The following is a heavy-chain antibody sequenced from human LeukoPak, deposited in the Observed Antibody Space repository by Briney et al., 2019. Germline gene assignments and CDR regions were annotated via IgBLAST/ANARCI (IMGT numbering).Heavy chain of an antibody. J-gene: IGHJ4*02. V-gene: IGHV3-23*01. CDR1: GFTFSNYA. CDR2: LGDDDGRT. Sequence: GGSLRLSCAASGFTFSNYAMNWVRQAPGKGLEWVSALGDDDGRTFYADSVKGRFTISRDNSKNTLYLQMNSLRAEDTAIYYCAKNGKDNYDMFFDFWGQGTLVTVSS. CDR3: AKNGKDNYDMFFDF. D-gene: IGHD3-9*01.